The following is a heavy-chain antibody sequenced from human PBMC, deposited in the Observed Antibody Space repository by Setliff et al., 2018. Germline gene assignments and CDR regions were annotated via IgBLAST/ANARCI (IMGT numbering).Heavy chain of an antibody. V-gene: IGHV1-18*01. CDR2: ISAYNCNT. J-gene: IGHJ3*02. Sequence: ASVKVSCKASGYTFTSYGISWVRQAPGQGLEWMGWISAYNCNTNDAQKRQGRVTMTTETSTSTTYMELRSRRSDDTAVYYCARDRRESFDIWGQGTMVTVSS. CDR3: ARDRRESFDI. CDR1: GYTFTSYG.